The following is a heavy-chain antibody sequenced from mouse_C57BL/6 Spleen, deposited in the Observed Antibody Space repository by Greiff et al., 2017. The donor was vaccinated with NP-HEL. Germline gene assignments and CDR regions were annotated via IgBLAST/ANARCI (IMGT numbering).Heavy chain of an antibody. D-gene: IGHD1-1*01. CDR3: ARGRVYYGSRGYYFDY. J-gene: IGHJ2*01. Sequence: QVQLQQPGTELVKPGASVKLSCKASGYTFTSYWMHWVKQRPGQGLEWIGNINPSNGGTNYNEKFKSKATLTVDKSSSTAYMQLSSLTSEDSAVYYCARGRVYYGSRGYYFDYWGQGTTLTVSS. V-gene: IGHV1-53*01. CDR2: INPSNGGT. CDR1: GYTFTSYW.